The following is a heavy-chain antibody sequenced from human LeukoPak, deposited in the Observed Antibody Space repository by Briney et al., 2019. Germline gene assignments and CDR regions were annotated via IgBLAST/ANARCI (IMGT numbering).Heavy chain of an antibody. J-gene: IGHJ4*02. CDR3: AKDIGIAAAGTDWYFDY. D-gene: IGHD6-13*01. V-gene: IGHV3-9*01. CDR1: GFTLDDYA. CDR2: ISWNSGSI. Sequence: GRSLRLSCAASGFTLDDYAMHWVRQAPGKGLEWVSGISWNSGSIGYADSVKGRFTISRDNAKNSLYLQMNSLRAEDTALYYCAKDIGIAAAGTDWYFDYWGQGTLVTVSS.